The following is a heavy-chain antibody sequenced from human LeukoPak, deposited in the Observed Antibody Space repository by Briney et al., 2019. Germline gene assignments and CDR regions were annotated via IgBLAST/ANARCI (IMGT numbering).Heavy chain of an antibody. J-gene: IGHJ6*02. D-gene: IGHD2-2*01. CDR3: ARGGDIVVVPAQPMDV. Sequence: GGSLRLSCAASGFTFSSYWMHWVRQAPGKGLEWVSYISSSSSTIYYADSVKGRFTISRDNAKNSLYLQMNSLRDEDTAVYYCARGGDIVVVPAQPMDVWGQGTTVTVSS. CDR1: GFTFSSYW. V-gene: IGHV3-48*02. CDR2: ISSSSSTI.